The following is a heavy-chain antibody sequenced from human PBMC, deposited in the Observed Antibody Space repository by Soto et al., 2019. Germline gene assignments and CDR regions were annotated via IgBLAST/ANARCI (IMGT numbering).Heavy chain of an antibody. CDR3: ARIQCAYCSSTSRYTCGPPPNYYYYGMDV. Sequence: ASVEVSCKXSGYTFTGSYMHWVRQAPGQGLEWMGWINPNNGRTNYAQKFQGRVTVTTDTSISTAYMELSSLRSEDTAVYYCARIQCAYCSSTSRYTCGPPPNYYYYGMDVWGQGTTVTVSS. CDR1: GYTFTGSY. V-gene: IGHV1-2*02. D-gene: IGHD2-2*02. J-gene: IGHJ6*02. CDR2: INPNNGRT.